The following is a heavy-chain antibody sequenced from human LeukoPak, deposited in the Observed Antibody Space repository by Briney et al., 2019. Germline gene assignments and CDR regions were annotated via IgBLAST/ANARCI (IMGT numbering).Heavy chain of an antibody. D-gene: IGHD3-10*01. CDR1: GGSFSGYY. V-gene: IGHV4-34*01. J-gene: IGHJ4*02. CDR3: ARGRVWGLVRGVKYDY. Sequence: SETLSLTCAVYGGSFSGYYWSWIRQPPGKGLEWIGEINHSGSTNYNPSLKSRVTISVDTSKNQFSLKLSSVTAADTAVYYCARGRVWGLVRGVKYDYWGQGTLVTVS. CDR2: INHSGST.